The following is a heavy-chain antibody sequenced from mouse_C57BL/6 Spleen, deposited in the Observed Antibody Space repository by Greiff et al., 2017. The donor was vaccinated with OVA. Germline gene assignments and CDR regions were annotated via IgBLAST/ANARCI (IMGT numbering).Heavy chain of an antibody. CDR3: ARQDGYPYYAMDY. CDR2: IWSDGST. J-gene: IGHJ4*01. V-gene: IGHV2-6-1*01. CDR1: GFSLTSYG. D-gene: IGHD2-3*01. Sequence: VKLMESGPGLVAPSQSLSITCTVSGFSLTSYGVHWVRQPPGKGLEWLVVIWSDGSTTYNSALKSRLSISKDNSKSQVFLKMNSLQTDDTAMYYCARQDGYPYYAMDYWGQGTSVTVSS.